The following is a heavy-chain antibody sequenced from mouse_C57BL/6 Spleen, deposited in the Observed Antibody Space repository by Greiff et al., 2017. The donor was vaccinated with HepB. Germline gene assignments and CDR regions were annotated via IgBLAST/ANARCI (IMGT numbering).Heavy chain of an antibody. CDR1: GYTFTSYW. V-gene: IGHV1-53*01. CDR3: AIADYYGSRHVDV. D-gene: IGHD1-1*01. Sequence: QVQLQQPGTELVKPGASVKLSCKASGYTFTSYWMHWVKQRPGQGLEWIGNINPSNGGTNYNEKFKSKATMTVDKSSSTAYMQLSSLTSEDTAVYYSAIADYYGSRHVDVWGTGTTVTVSS. J-gene: IGHJ1*03. CDR2: INPSNGGT.